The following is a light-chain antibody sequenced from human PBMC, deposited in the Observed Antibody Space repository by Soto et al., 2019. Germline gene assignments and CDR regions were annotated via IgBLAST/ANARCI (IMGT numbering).Light chain of an antibody. J-gene: IGKJ1*01. Sequence: EIVLTQSPGTLSLSPGERATLSCRASQSVSSSALAWYQQKPGQAPRRLIYGASSRATGIQDRFSGSGSGTDFTLTIRRLEPEDFAVYYCQYYGTSPQTFGQGTKVDIK. V-gene: IGKV3-20*01. CDR3: QYYGTSPQT. CDR1: QSVSSSA. CDR2: GAS.